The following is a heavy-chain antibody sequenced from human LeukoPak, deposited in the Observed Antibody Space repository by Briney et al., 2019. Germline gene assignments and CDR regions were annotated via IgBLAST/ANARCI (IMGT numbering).Heavy chain of an antibody. CDR2: ISYDGSKK. V-gene: IGHV3-30*18. CDR1: GFTFSSYG. CDR3: AKGGNWNQDYILYFDY. J-gene: IGHJ4*02. Sequence: GGSLRLSCAASGFTFSSYGMHGVRQAPGKGLEGVAVISYDGSKKYYADSVKGRFTISRDNSKNTLYLQMNSLRAEDTAVYYCAKGGNWNQDYILYFDYWGQGTLVTVSS. D-gene: IGHD1-20*01.